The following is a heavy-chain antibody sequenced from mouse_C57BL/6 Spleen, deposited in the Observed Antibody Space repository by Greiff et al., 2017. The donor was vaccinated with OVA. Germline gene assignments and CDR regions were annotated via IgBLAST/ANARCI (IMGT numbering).Heavy chain of an antibody. V-gene: IGHV1-80*01. CDR3: ARWGYYGSSPYFDY. CDR1: GYAFSSYW. Sequence: QVQLQQSGAELVKPGASVKISCKASGYAFSSYWMNWVKQRPGKGLEWIGQIYPGDGDTNYNGKFKGKATLTADKSSSTAYMQLSSLTSEDSAVYFCARWGYYGSSPYFDYWGQGTTLTVSS. D-gene: IGHD1-1*01. J-gene: IGHJ2*01. CDR2: IYPGDGDT.